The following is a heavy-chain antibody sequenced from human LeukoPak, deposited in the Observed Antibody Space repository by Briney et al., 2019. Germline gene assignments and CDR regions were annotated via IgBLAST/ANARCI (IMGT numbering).Heavy chain of an antibody. J-gene: IGHJ4*02. CDR3: AREARGSGRDFDY. V-gene: IGHV3-11*01. Sequence: PGGSLRLSCAASGFSFSDFYMSWILQAPGMGLEWISYIGTRSNPIYYADSVKGRFTISRDDAKNSLYLQMNRLRDEDTAVYFCAREARGSGRDFDYWGQGILVTVSS. D-gene: IGHD1-26*01. CDR2: IGTRSNPI. CDR1: GFSFSDFY.